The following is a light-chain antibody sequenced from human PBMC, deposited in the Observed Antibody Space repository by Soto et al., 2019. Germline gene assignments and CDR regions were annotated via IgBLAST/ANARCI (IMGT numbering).Light chain of an antibody. Sequence: DIVMTQSPDSLAVYLGERATINCKSSQSVLYRSNNKNYLAWYQQKPGQPPRLLIYLASTRESGVPDRFSGSGSGTDFTLTISSLQAEDVAVYYCQQYDTTPWTFGQGTKVEIK. CDR1: QSVLYRSNNKNY. V-gene: IGKV4-1*01. CDR2: LAS. CDR3: QQYDTTPWT. J-gene: IGKJ1*01.